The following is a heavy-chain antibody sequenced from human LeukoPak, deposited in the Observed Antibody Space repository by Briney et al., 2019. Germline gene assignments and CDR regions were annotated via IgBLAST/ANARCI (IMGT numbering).Heavy chain of an antibody. D-gene: IGHD3-22*01. CDR1: GYTFTSYG. J-gene: IGHJ4*02. CDR3: ARDSYYDSSGYSDY. CDR2: ISAYNGNT. Sequence: GASVKVSCKASGYTFTSYGISWVRQAPGQGLEWMGWISAYNGNTNYAQKLQGRVTMTTDTSTSTAYMELRSLRSDDTAVYYCARDSYYDSSGYSDYWGQGTLVTVPS. V-gene: IGHV1-18*01.